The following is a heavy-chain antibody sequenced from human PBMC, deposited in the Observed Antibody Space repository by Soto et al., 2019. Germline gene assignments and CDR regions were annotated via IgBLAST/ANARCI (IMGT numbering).Heavy chain of an antibody. CDR3: AREITYGGGSFSLGL. Sequence: GASVKVSCKTSGYFFTSHYIHWVRLAPGRGLEWVGRINPNNGDTNSPQKFQGRVTLTSDTSISTAYMEMRGLTSDDTALYYCAREITYGGGSFSLGLWGQGTLVTVS. CDR1: GYFFTSHY. D-gene: IGHD3-10*01. J-gene: IGHJ4*02. V-gene: IGHV1-2*06. CDR2: INPNNGDT.